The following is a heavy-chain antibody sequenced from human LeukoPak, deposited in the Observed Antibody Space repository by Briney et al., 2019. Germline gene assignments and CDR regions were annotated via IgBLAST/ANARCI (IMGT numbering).Heavy chain of an antibody. CDR1: GGSISSSSYY. CDR3: ARHYYGSGSYEDAFDI. D-gene: IGHD3-10*01. CDR2: IYYSGST. Sequence: PSETLSLTCTVSGGSISSSSYYWGWIRQPPGKGLEWIGSIYYSGSTYYNPSLKSRVTISVDTSKNQFSLKLSPVTAADTAVYYCARHYYGSGSYEDAFDIWGQGTMVTVSS. J-gene: IGHJ3*02. V-gene: IGHV4-39*01.